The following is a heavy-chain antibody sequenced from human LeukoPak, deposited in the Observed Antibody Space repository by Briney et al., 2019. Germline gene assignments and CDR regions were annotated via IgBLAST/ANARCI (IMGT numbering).Heavy chain of an antibody. V-gene: IGHV1-18*01. CDR3: ARDLRITRGSATPPFDY. J-gene: IGHJ4*02. CDR2: ISANNGYT. CDR1: GFRFSSYG. Sequence: GASVKVSCKASGFRFSSYGFSWVRQAPGQGLEWIGWISANNGYTNYTRRFQGRVTMTTDTSTSTAHMELRSLRSDDTAVYYCARDLRITRGSATPPFDYWGQGTLVTVSS. D-gene: IGHD3-10*01.